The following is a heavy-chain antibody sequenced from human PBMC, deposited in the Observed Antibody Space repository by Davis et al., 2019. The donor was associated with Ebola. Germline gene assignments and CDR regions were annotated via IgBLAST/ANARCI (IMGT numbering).Heavy chain of an antibody. D-gene: IGHD1-7*01. CDR3: ARTGITGTTWGRYYGMDV. V-gene: IGHV1-69*13. J-gene: IGHJ6*02. Sequence: SVKVSCKASGGTFSSYAISWVRQAPGQGLEWMGGIIPIFGTANYAQKFQGRVTITADESTSTAYMELRSLRSDDTAVYYCARTGITGTTWGRYYGMDVWGQGTTVTVSS. CDR2: IIPIFGTA. CDR1: GGTFSSYA.